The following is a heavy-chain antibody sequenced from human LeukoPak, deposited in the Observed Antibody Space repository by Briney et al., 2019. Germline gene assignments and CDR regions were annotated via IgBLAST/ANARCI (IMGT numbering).Heavy chain of an antibody. J-gene: IGHJ4*02. D-gene: IGHD3-22*01. Sequence: GGSLRLSCAASGFTFSSYSMNWVRQAPGKGLEWVSSISSSSSYIYYADSVKGRFTISRDNAKNSLYLQMNSLRAEDTAVYYCARDPGDYYDSSGYYFPPLDYWGQGTLVTVSS. CDR3: ARDPGDYYDSSGYYFPPLDY. CDR2: ISSSSSYI. CDR1: GFTFSSYS. V-gene: IGHV3-21*01.